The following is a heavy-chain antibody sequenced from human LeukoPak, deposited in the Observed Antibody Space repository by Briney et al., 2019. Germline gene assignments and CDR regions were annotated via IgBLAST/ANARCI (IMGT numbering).Heavy chain of an antibody. CDR3: ARDQMIGTFDI. Sequence: GGSLRLSCAASGFTVTNNYMSWVRQAPGKGLEWVSVIYSGGNTYYADSVKGRFTISRDNSKNTLYLQMSSLRAEDTAVYYCARDQMIGTFDIWGQGTMVTVSS. CDR2: IYSGGNT. J-gene: IGHJ3*02. D-gene: IGHD3-16*01. CDR1: GFTVTNNY. V-gene: IGHV3-66*01.